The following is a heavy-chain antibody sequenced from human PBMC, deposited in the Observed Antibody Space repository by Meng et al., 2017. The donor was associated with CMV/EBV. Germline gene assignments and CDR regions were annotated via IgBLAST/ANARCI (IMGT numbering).Heavy chain of an antibody. D-gene: IGHD3-3*01. CDR2: IYYSGST. V-gene: IGHV4-61*01. Sequence: SETLSLTCTVSGGSVSSGSYHWSWIRQAPGKGLEWIGYIYYSGSTNYNPYLKSRVTISVDTSKNQFCLKLSSVTTADTTVYYCAGGRDLDFWSGYYKGAFDPWGQGTLVTVSS. CDR1: GGSVSSGSYH. CDR3: AGGRDLDFWSGYYKGAFDP. J-gene: IGHJ5*02.